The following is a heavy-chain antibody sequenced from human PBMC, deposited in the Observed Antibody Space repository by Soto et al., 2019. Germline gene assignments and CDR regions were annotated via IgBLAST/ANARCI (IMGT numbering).Heavy chain of an antibody. D-gene: IGHD3-3*01. Sequence: GASVKVSCKVSGYTLTELSMHWVRQAPGKGLEWMGGFDPEDGETIYAQKFQGRVTMTEDTSTDTAYMELSSLRSEDTAVYYCASRYDFWSGYPDYYFDYWGQGTLVTVSS. CDR1: GYTLTELS. V-gene: IGHV1-24*01. J-gene: IGHJ4*02. CDR2: FDPEDGET. CDR3: ASRYDFWSGYPDYYFDY.